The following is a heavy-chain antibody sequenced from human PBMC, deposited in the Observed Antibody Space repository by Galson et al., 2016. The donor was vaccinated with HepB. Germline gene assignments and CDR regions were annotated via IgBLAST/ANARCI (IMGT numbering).Heavy chain of an antibody. V-gene: IGHV4-4*02. Sequence: SETLSLTCEVSGGSIMSDNWWSWVRQPPGKGLEWIGYIYKSGSTDYSPSLKSRVTVSLDTSKNQVSLRLRSGTAADTAVYYCARGVTGTPYFDFWGQGTLVSVSS. CDR3: ARGVTGTPYFDF. CDR1: GGSIMSDNW. J-gene: IGHJ4*02. D-gene: IGHD2-21*02. CDR2: IYKSGST.